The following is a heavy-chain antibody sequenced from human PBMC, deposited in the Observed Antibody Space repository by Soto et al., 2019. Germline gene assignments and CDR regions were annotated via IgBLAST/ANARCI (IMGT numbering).Heavy chain of an antibody. Sequence: EVQLVESGGGLVQPGGSLRLSCAGSGFTFSNFWMSWVRQAPGKGLECVANISPDGSGYSYVESVNGRFTISRDNAKNSLYLQMNILRADDTSVYYCEKNTLSGGQGTLVTVSS. J-gene: IGHJ4*02. CDR3: EKNTLS. V-gene: IGHV3-7*01. CDR2: ISPDGSGY. CDR1: GFTFSNFW.